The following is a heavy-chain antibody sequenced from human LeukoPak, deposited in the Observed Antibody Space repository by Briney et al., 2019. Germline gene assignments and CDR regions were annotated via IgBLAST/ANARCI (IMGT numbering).Heavy chain of an antibody. Sequence: PGGSLRLSCAASGFTFSSYWMSWVRQAPGKGLEWVANIKQDGSEKYCVDSVKGRFTISRDNAKNSLYLQMNSLRAEDTAVYYCARATPVAAGGYFDYWGQGTLVTVSS. V-gene: IGHV3-7*01. CDR1: GFTFSSYW. D-gene: IGHD6-19*01. CDR3: ARATPVAAGGYFDY. J-gene: IGHJ4*02. CDR2: IKQDGSEK.